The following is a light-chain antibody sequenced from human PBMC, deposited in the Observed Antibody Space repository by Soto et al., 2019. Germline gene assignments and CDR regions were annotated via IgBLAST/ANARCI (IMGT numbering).Light chain of an antibody. Sequence: QSVLTQPPSVSAAAGEKVTISCSGSSSNIGKNYVSWYQQLPGTAPKLLIYDNNKRPSGIPDRFPGSKSGTSATLGITGLQTGDEADYYCGTWDSSLSAVVFGGGIK. J-gene: IGLJ2*01. CDR1: SSNIGKNY. V-gene: IGLV1-51*01. CDR2: DNN. CDR3: GTWDSSLSAVV.